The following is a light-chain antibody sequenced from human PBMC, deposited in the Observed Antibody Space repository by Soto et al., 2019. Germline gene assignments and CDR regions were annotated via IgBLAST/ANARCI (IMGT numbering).Light chain of an antibody. Sequence: QSVLTQPPSASGTPGQRVTISCSGSSSNIGSNYVYWYQQLPGTAPKLLIYRNNQRPSGVPDRFSGSKSGTSASLAITGLQAEDEADYYCQSYDNSLSGARVFGGGTQLTVL. J-gene: IGLJ3*02. CDR1: SSNIGSNY. CDR3: QSYDNSLSGARV. CDR2: RNN. V-gene: IGLV1-47*01.